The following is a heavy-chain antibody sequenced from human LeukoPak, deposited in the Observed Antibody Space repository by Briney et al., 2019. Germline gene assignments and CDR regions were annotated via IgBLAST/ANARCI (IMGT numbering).Heavy chain of an antibody. J-gene: IGHJ4*02. CDR1: GYSISSGFY. Sequence: SETLSLTCSVSGYSISSGFYWGWIRQPPGKGLEWIEVLHHSGSTSYNPSLKSRVTISLDTSKNHFSLRLSSVTAADTAVYYCARGFRGDNFDYWGQGTLVTVSS. D-gene: IGHD4-17*01. CDR2: LHHSGST. CDR3: ARGFRGDNFDY. V-gene: IGHV4-38-2*02.